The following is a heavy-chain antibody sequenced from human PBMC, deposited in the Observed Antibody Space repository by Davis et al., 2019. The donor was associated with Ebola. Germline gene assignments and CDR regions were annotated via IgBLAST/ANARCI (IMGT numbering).Heavy chain of an antibody. CDR3: AKTGRYSSGAADNWFDP. J-gene: IGHJ5*02. V-gene: IGHV3-23*01. CDR2: ISGSGGST. D-gene: IGHD6-19*01. CDR1: GFTFSSYG. Sequence: GESLKISCAASGFTFSSYGMHWVRQAPGKGLEWVSAISGSGGSTYYADSVKGRFTISRDNSKNTLYLQMNSLRAEDTAVYYCAKTGRYSSGAADNWFDPWGQGTLVTVSS.